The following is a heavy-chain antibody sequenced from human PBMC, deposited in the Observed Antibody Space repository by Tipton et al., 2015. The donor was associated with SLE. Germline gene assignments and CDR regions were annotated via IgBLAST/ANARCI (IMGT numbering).Heavy chain of an antibody. Sequence: SLRLSCAASGFTFSTYAMSWVRQAPGKGLEWVSGISGSGGRTYYADSVKGRFTISRDNSKNTVYLQMNSLRAEDTAVYYCAKDRLEAGLLDYWGPGTLVTVSS. CDR1: GFTFSTYA. V-gene: IGHV3-23*01. J-gene: IGHJ4*02. D-gene: IGHD6-19*01. CDR2: ISGSGGRT. CDR3: AKDRLEAGLLDY.